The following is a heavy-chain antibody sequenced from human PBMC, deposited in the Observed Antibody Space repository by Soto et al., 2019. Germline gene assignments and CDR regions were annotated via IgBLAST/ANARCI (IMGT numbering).Heavy chain of an antibody. CDR2: IYYSGST. CDR1: GGSISSVDYY. V-gene: IGHV4-30-4*01. J-gene: IGHJ6*02. Sequence: QVQLQESGPGLVKPSQTLSLTCTVSGGSISSVDYYWSWIRQPPGKGLEWIGYIYYSGSTYYNPSLTSRVTISVDTSKNQFSLKLSSVTAADTSVYYCASPSFYGMDVWGQGTTVTVSS. CDR3: ASPSFYGMDV.